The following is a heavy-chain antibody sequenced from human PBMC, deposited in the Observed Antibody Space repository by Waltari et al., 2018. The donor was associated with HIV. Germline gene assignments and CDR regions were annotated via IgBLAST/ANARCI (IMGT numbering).Heavy chain of an antibody. CDR2: IIPIFGTE. D-gene: IGHD2-2*01. J-gene: IGHJ4*02. CDR1: GGTFSSYA. CDR3: ARDHSGRYCSSTSCYGYYFDY. Sequence: QVQLVQSGAEVKKPGSSVKVSCKASGGTFSSYAISWVRQAPGQGLEWLGGIIPIFGTEKYAQKCQGRVTITADESTSTAYMELSSLRSEDTAVYYCARDHSGRYCSSTSCYGYYFDYWGQGTLVTVSS. V-gene: IGHV1-69*01.